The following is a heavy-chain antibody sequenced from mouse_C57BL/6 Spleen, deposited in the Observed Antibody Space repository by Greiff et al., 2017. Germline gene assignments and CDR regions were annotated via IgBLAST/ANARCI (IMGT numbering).Heavy chain of an antibody. CDR2: IDPSDSYT. CDR1: GYTFTSYW. CDR3: ARVSTMITTDY. Sequence: QVQLKQPGAELVMPGASVKLSCKASGYTFTSYWMHWVKQRPGQGLEWIGEIDPSDSYTNYNQKFKGKSTLTVDKSSSTAYMQLSSLTSEDSAVYYCARVSTMITTDYWGQGTTLTVSS. J-gene: IGHJ2*01. D-gene: IGHD2-4*01. V-gene: IGHV1-69*01.